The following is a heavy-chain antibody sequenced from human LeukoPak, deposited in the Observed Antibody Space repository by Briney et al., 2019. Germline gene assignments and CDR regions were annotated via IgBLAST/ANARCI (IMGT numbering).Heavy chain of an antibody. CDR3: ARDRGYSYGLALDY. D-gene: IGHD5-18*01. V-gene: IGHV1-2*02. CDR1: GYTFTSYY. Sequence: GASVKVSCKVSGYTFTSYYMHWVRQAPGQGLEWMGWINPNSGGTNYAQKFQGRVTMTRDTSISTAYMELSRLRSDDTAVYYCARDRGYSYGLALDYWGQGTLVTVSS. J-gene: IGHJ4*02. CDR2: INPNSGGT.